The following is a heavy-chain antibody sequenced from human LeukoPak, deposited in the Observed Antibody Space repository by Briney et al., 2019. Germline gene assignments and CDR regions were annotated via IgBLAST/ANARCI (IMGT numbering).Heavy chain of an antibody. V-gene: IGHV3-30*18. CDR1: GFTFSSYG. CDR2: ISYDGSNK. J-gene: IGHJ4*02. Sequence: GGSLRLSCAASGFTFSSYGMHWVRQAPGKGLEWVAVISYDGSNKYYADSVKGRFTISRDNSKNTLYLQMNSLRAEDTAVYHCAKDEGNIVATIALDYWGQGTLVTVSS. CDR3: AKDEGNIVATIALDY. D-gene: IGHD5-12*01.